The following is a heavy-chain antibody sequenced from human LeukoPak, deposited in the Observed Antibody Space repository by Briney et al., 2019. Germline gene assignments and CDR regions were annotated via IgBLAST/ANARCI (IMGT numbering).Heavy chain of an antibody. CDR3: ANGVGATYHFDY. CDR2: ISGSGGST. J-gene: IGHJ4*02. CDR1: GFTFSSYA. D-gene: IGHD1-26*01. V-gene: IGHV3-23*01. Sequence: PGGSLRLSCAASGFTFSSYAMSWVRQAPGKGLEWVSAISGSGGSTYYADSVKGRFTISRDNSKNTLYLQMNSLRAEDTAVYYCANGVGATYHFDYWGQGTLVTVSS.